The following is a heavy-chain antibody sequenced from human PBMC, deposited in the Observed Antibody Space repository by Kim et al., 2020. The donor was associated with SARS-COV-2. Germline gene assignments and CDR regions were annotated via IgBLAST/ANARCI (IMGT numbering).Heavy chain of an antibody. CDR2: IKSKTAGGTT. Sequence: GGSLRLSCAASGFTFSNAWMSWVRQAPGEGRDWFGRIKSKTAGGTTDYAAPLKGRFTISRDDSKNTLYLQMNSLKTEDTAVYYCTTVWDSSGYYFDYYYYGKDVWGQGTTVTFSS. V-gene: IGHV3-15*01. J-gene: IGHJ6*02. D-gene: IGHD3-22*01. CDR3: TTVWDSSGYYFDYYYYGKDV. CDR1: GFTFSNAW.